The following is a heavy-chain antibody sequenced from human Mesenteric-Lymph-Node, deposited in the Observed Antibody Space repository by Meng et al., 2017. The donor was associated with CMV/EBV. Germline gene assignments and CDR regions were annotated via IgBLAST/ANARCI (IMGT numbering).Heavy chain of an antibody. Sequence: SETLSLTCAVSGASISSSRYYWGGIRQPPGKGREWIGTIDDSGNTYYNPSLKSRVTISIDTSKNQVSLKLSSVTAADTAVYYCAREIRRAADWFDPWGQGTLVTVSS. CDR3: AREIRRAADWFDP. CDR1: GASISSSRYY. V-gene: IGHV4-39*07. CDR2: IDDSGNT. D-gene: IGHD6-13*01. J-gene: IGHJ5*02.